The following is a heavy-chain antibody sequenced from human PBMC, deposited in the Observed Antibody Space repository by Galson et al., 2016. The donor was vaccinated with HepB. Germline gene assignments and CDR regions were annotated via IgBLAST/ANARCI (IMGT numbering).Heavy chain of an antibody. D-gene: IGHD5-12*01. CDR2: IGTAGNT. CDR3: ARDGGYSGYDAYGLDV. Sequence: SLRLSCAASGFTFSTYGMHWVRQAPGKGLEWVAVIGTAGNTYYAASVKGRFTISREDAKNSLFLQMNSLTVGDTAVYYCARDGGYSGYDAYGLDVWGKGTTVTVSS. V-gene: IGHV3-13*01. J-gene: IGHJ6*04. CDR1: GFTFSTYG.